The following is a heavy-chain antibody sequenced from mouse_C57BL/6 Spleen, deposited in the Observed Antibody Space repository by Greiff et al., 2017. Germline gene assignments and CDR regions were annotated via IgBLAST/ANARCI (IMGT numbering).Heavy chain of an antibody. V-gene: IGHV1-22*01. J-gene: IGHJ2*01. Sequence: VQLKESGPELVKPGASVKMSCKASGYTFTDYNMHWVKQSHGKSLEWIGYINPNNGGTSYNQKFKGKATLTVNKSSSTAYMELRSLTSEDSAVYYCARLIYYGDYWGQGTTLTVSS. CDR1: GYTFTDYN. D-gene: IGHD2-1*01. CDR2: INPNNGGT. CDR3: ARLIYYGDY.